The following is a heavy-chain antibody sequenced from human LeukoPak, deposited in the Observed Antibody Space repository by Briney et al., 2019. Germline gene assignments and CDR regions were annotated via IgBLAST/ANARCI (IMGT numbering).Heavy chain of an antibody. CDR3: ARVIHLDDYSKSNWFDP. D-gene: IGHD4-11*01. Sequence: SETLSLTCAVYGGSFSGYYWSWIRQPPGKGLEWIGEINHSGSTNYNPSLKSRVTISVDTSKNQFSLKLSSVTAADTAVYYCARVIHLDDYSKSNWFDPWGQGTLVTVSS. J-gene: IGHJ5*02. V-gene: IGHV4-34*01. CDR2: INHSGST. CDR1: GGSFSGYY.